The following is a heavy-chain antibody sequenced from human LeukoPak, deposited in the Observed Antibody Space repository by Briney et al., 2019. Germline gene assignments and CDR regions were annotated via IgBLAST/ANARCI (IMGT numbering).Heavy chain of an antibody. CDR2: INPDSGGT. CDR1: GYMFTGYY. Sequence: GASVKVSCKASGYMFTGYYMHWVRQAPGQGLEWMGWINPDSGGTNYAQQFQGRVTMTRDTSISTAYMEVSRLRFDDTALYYCVRAAYTSGWFPADYWGREPWSPSPQ. J-gene: IGHJ4*02. CDR3: VRAAYTSGWFPADY. D-gene: IGHD6-19*01. V-gene: IGHV1-2*02.